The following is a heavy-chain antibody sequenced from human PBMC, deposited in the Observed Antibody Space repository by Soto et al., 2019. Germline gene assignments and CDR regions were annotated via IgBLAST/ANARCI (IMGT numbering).Heavy chain of an antibody. CDR3: ARNYGSGSYRLGGHDAFDI. J-gene: IGHJ3*02. Sequence: QVQLQESGPGLVKPSETLSLTCTVSGGSISSYYWSWIRQPPGKGLEWIGYIYYSGSTNYNPSLKSRVTISVDTSKNQFSLKLSSVTAADTAVYYCARNYGSGSYRLGGHDAFDIWGQGTMVTVSS. CDR2: IYYSGST. V-gene: IGHV4-59*01. CDR1: GGSISSYY. D-gene: IGHD3-10*01.